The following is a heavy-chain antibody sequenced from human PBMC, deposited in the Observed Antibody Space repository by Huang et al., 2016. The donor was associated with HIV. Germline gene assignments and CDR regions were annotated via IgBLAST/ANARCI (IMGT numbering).Heavy chain of an antibody. CDR1: GGSITSSSYY. J-gene: IGHJ3*02. D-gene: IGHD3-22*01. V-gene: IGHV4-39*01. Sequence: QLQLQGSGPGLVKPSETLSLTCTVSGGSITSSSYYWGWIRQPPGKGLAWVGRIYYRGSPDYNPSLKSRVTVSVAPSKNQFSLKLSSVTAADTAVYYCARHFSYYDSSGYTPWDAFDIWGQGTMVTVSS. CDR3: ARHFSYYDSSGYTPWDAFDI. CDR2: IYYRGSP.